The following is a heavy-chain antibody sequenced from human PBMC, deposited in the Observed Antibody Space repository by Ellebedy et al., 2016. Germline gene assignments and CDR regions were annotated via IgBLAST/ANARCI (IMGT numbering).Heavy chain of an antibody. V-gene: IGHV3-64*01. D-gene: IGHD3-10*01. CDR1: GFTFSTYA. J-gene: IGHJ4*02. CDR2: INSIGRVT. Sequence: GGSLRLSCAASGFTFSTYAMHWVRQAPGKGLEYVSAINSIGRVTYYANSVKGRFTISRDNSKNTLYLQMGSLRPEDTAVYYCAREDISYYIYDYWGQGSLVTVSS. CDR3: AREDISYYIYDY.